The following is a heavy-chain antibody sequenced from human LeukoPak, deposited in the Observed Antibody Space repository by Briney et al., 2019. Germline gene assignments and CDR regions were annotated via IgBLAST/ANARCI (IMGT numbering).Heavy chain of an antibody. CDR2: ISYDGSNK. CDR1: GFTFSSYA. D-gene: IGHD3-22*01. CDR3: AGTDYDSSGYPLDY. Sequence: GGSLRLSCAASGFTFSSYAMHWVRQAPGKGLEWVAVISYDGSNKYYADSVKGRFTISRDNSKNTLYLQMNSLRAEDTAVYYCAGTDYDSSGYPLDYWGQGTLVTV. J-gene: IGHJ4*02. V-gene: IGHV3-30-3*01.